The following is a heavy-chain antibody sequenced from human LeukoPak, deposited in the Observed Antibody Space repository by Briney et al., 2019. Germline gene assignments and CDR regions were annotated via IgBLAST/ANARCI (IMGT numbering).Heavy chain of an antibody. Sequence: GGSLRLSCAASGFTFSGYWMSWVRQAPGKGLEWVANINQDGSEKHYVDSVKGRLTISRDNGKNLLYLQMNSLRVEDTAVYYCAGGPGFLIDCWGQGTLVTVSS. CDR1: GFTFSGYW. V-gene: IGHV3-7*01. CDR2: INQDGSEK. CDR3: AGGPGFLIDC. J-gene: IGHJ4*02. D-gene: IGHD3-3*01.